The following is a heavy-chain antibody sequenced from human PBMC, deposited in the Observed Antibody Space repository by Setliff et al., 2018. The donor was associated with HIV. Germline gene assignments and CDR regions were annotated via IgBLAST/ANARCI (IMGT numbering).Heavy chain of an antibody. CDR3: ARRAYCSGTTCFDN. V-gene: IGHV3-33*07. Sequence: LSLTCTVSGGSISSSSHHWSWIRQTPGKGLEWVAVIWYDGSNKYYTDSVKGRFTISRDTSKNTLYLQMNSLRAEDTAVYYCARRAYCSGTTCFDNWGQGTLVTVSS. CDR1: GGSISSS. D-gene: IGHD2-21*01. J-gene: IGHJ4*02. CDR2: IWYDGSNK.